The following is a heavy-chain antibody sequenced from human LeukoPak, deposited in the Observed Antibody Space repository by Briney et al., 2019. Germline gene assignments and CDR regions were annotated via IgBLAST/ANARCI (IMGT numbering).Heavy chain of an antibody. Sequence: GESLKISCAASGFTFSSYDMHWVRQATGKGLEWVSAIGTAGDTYYPGSVKGRFTISRENAKNSLYLQMNSLRAGDTAVYYCARGPGYYYGMDIWGQGTTVTVSS. V-gene: IGHV3-13*04. J-gene: IGHJ6*02. CDR2: IGTAGDT. CDR3: ARGPGYYYGMDI. CDR1: GFTFSSYD.